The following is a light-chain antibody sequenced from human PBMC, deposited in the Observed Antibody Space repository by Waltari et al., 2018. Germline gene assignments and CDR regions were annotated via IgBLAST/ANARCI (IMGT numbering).Light chain of an antibody. CDR2: FNSDGSH. V-gene: IGLV4-69*01. J-gene: IGLJ3*02. CDR3: QTGGHGTWV. Sequence: QLVLTQSPSASASLGASVKLTCPLSSGHSRNITAWLQQQPEKGPRYLMKFNSDGSHSKGDELPDRFSGSSSGAERYLTISSLQSEDEADYYCQTGGHGTWVFGGGTKLTVL. CDR1: SGHSRNI.